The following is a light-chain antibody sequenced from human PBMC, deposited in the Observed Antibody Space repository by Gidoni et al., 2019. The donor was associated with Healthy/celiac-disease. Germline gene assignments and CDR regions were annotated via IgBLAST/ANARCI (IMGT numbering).Light chain of an antibody. CDR1: QSVSSY. J-gene: IGKJ3*01. CDR2: DAS. Sequence: EIVLTQSPATLSLSPGERATLSCRASQSVSSYLAWYQQKPGQAPRLLIYDASNRATGIPARFSGSGSGTDFTLTISSLEPEDFAVYYCQQRSNWPPATFXPGTKVDIK. CDR3: QQRSNWPPAT. V-gene: IGKV3-11*01.